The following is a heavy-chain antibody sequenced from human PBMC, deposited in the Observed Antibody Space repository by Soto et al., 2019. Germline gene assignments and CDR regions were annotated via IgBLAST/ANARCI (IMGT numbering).Heavy chain of an antibody. CDR3: ARELRFLEWGARYYYMDV. CDR1: SGSISSSNW. D-gene: IGHD3-3*01. V-gene: IGHV4-4*02. CDR2: IYHSGST. Sequence: SETLSLTCAVSSGSISSSNWWSWVRQPPGKGLEWIGEIYHSGSTNYNPSLKSRVTISVDKSKNQFSLKLSSVTAADTAVYYCARELRFLEWGARYYYMDVWGKGTTVTVSS. J-gene: IGHJ6*03.